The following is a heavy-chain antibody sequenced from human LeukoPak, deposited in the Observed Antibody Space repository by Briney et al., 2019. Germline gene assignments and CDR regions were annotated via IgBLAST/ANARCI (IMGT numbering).Heavy chain of an antibody. CDR2: IYYTGST. CDR3: ARHRSGWLQSSFDY. Sequence: SETLSLTCTVSGGSVSDYYWSWIRQSPGKGLEWIGYIYYTGSTSYNPSLRSRVTMSADTSKNQFSLKLSSVTAADTAVYYCARHRSGWLQSSFDYWGQGTLVTVSS. V-gene: IGHV4-59*02. J-gene: IGHJ4*02. D-gene: IGHD5-24*01. CDR1: GGSVSDYY.